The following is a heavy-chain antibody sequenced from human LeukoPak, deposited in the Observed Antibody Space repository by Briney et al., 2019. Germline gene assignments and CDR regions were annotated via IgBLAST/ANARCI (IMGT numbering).Heavy chain of an antibody. Sequence: PGGSLRLSCAASGFTFSTSWMTWVRQAPGKGLEWVANIKQDGSEKYYVDSVKGRFTISRDNAKNSLFLQMNSLRAEDTAVYYCAGGFYSGSFDPWGQGTLVTVSS. V-gene: IGHV3-7*02. D-gene: IGHD1-26*01. CDR1: GFTFSTSW. J-gene: IGHJ5*02. CDR3: AGGFYSGSFDP. CDR2: IKQDGSEK.